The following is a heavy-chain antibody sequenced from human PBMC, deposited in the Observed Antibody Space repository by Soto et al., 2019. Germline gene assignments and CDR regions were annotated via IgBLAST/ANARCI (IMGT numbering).Heavy chain of an antibody. D-gene: IGHD3-10*01. Sequence: ASVKVSCKASGGTFSSYAISWVRQAPGQGLEWMGGIIPIFGTANYAQKFQGRVTITGDESTGTAYMELSSLRSEDTAVYYCAGDVEGTLLWFGELLNWFDPWGQGTLVTVSS. V-gene: IGHV1-69*13. J-gene: IGHJ5*02. CDR2: IIPIFGTA. CDR3: AGDVEGTLLWFGELLNWFDP. CDR1: GGTFSSYA.